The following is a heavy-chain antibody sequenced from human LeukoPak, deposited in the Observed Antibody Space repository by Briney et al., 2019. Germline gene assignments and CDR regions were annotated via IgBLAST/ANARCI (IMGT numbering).Heavy chain of an antibody. CDR1: GFTVSSNY. Sequence: WGSLSLSCAASGFTVSSNYKSWLRQAPAPGLEWVLVTYSGCSTDYSDSVNGRFTISRDKSKNTMYLQMNSLRAEDTAVYYCAREGWEDGGYYYYYTDVWGKGTTVTVSS. D-gene: IGHD1-26*01. J-gene: IGHJ6*03. CDR3: AREGWEDGGYYYYYTDV. CDR2: TYSGCST. V-gene: IGHV3-53*01.